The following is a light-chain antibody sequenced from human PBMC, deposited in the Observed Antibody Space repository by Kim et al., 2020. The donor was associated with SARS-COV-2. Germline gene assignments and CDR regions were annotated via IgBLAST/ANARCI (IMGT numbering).Light chain of an antibody. CDR2: LGS. CDR3: MQALQTPSIT. CDR1: QSLRHSNGYNY. J-gene: IGKJ5*01. Sequence: DIVMTQSPLSLPVTPGEPASISCRSSQSLRHSNGYNYLDWFLQEPGQSPQLLIYLGSTRASGVPDRFSGSGSGTDFTLKISRVEAEDVGVYYCMQALQTPSITFGQGTRLEIK. V-gene: IGKV2-28*01.